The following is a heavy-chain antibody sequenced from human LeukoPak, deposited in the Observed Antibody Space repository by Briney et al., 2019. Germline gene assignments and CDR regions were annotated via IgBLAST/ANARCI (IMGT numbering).Heavy chain of an antibody. CDR2: ISSGSGTM. Sequence: GGSLRLSCAASGFTFSTLSMNWVRQAPGKGLEWVSYISSGSGTMYYADSVKGRFTVSRDNAKNSLYLQMDSLRDEDTAVYYCARGRPYYFDYWGQGTLVTVSS. J-gene: IGHJ4*02. CDR3: ARGRPYYFDY. D-gene: IGHD3-16*01. V-gene: IGHV3-48*02. CDR1: GFTFSTLS.